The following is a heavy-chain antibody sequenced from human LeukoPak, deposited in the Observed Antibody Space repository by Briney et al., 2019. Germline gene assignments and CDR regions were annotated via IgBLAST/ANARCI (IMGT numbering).Heavy chain of an antibody. Sequence: SETLSLTCTVSGGTISSGGYYWSWIRQHPGKGLEWIGHLSYSGSTYYSPSLNSRVTISVGTSKSQFSLKLSSVTAADTAVYYCARVRAYSYGELDYWGQGTLVTVSS. V-gene: IGHV4-31*03. J-gene: IGHJ4*02. CDR2: LSYSGST. CDR1: GGTISSGGYY. CDR3: ARVRAYSYGELDY. D-gene: IGHD5-18*01.